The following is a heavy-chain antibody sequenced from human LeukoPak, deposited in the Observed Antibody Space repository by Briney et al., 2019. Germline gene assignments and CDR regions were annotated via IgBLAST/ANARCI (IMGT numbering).Heavy chain of an antibody. CDR2: IYSGGRT. V-gene: IGHV3-53*01. J-gene: IGHJ4*02. Sequence: GGSLRLSCAASGFTFSSYSMNWVRQAPGKGLEWVSVIYSGGRTYYADSVKGRFTISRDNSKNTLYLQMNSLRAEDTAVYYCAGSPGSYYFDYWGQGTLVTVSS. CDR3: AGSPGSYYFDY. D-gene: IGHD3-10*01. CDR1: GFTFSSYS.